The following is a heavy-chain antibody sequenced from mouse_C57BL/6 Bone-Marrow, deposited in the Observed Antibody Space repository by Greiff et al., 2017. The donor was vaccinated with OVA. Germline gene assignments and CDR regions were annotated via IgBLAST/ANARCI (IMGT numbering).Heavy chain of an antibody. CDR3: ARVVCPRYFEV. V-gene: IGHV5-16*01. J-gene: IGHJ1*03. D-gene: IGHD1-1*02. CDR1: GFTFSDYY. CDR2: INYDGSST. Sequence: EVKVVESEGGLVQPGSSMKLSCTASGFTFSDYYMAWVRQVPEKGLEWVANINYDGSSTYYLDSLKSRFIISRDNAKNILYLQMSSLKSEDTATYYCARVVCPRYFEVWGTGTTGTVSS.